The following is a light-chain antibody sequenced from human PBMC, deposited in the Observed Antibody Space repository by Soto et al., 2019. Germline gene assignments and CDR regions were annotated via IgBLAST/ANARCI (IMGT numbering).Light chain of an antibody. CDR3: QLGD. CDR1: QTMSGDY. Sequence: EIVLTQSPGTLSLSPGERATLSCRASQTMSGDYLAWYQQKPGQAPRLLIYGASNRATGIPDRFSGGGSGTDFTLTISRLEPEDFAVYYCQLGDFGQETKVE. CDR2: GAS. J-gene: IGKJ1*01. V-gene: IGKV3-20*01.